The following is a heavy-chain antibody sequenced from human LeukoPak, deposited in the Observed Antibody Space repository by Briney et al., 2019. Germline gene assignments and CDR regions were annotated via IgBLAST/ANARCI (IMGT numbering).Heavy chain of an antibody. CDR2: IKQDGSEK. CDR3: AKDTDGAAAGTTWGH. J-gene: IGHJ4*02. Sequence: GGSLRLSCAASGFTFSSYWMSWVHQAPGKGLEWVANIKQDGSEKYYVDSVKGRFTISRDNAKNPLYLQMNSLRAEDTALYYCAKDTDGAAAGTTWGHWGQGTLVTVSS. CDR1: GFTFSSYW. V-gene: IGHV3-7*03. D-gene: IGHD6-13*01.